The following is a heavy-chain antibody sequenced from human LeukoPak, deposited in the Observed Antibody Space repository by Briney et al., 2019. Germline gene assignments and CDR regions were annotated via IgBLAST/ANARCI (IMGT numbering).Heavy chain of an antibody. CDR2: ISGSGGRT. Sequence: GGSLRLSCAASGFTFSSYAMSWVRQAPGKGLEWVSAISGSGGRTNYADSVKGRFTISRDNSKNTLYLQMNSLRAEDTAVYYCVKVGLIASRPPYYFDYWGPRTLVTVSS. D-gene: IGHD6-6*01. CDR3: VKVGLIASRPPYYFDY. CDR1: GFTFSSYA. V-gene: IGHV3-23*01. J-gene: IGHJ4*02.